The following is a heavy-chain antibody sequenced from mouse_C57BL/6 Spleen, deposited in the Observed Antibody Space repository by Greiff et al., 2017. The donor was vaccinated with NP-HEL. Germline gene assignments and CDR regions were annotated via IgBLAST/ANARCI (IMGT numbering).Heavy chain of an antibody. V-gene: IGHV2-6-1*01. J-gene: IGHJ4*01. Sequence: VKLMESGPGLVAPSQSLSITCTVSGFSLTSYGVHWVRQPPGKGLEWLVVIWSDGSTTYNSALKSRLSISKDNSKSQVFLKMNSLQTDDTAMYYCARHYYGSRWAMDYWGQGTSVTVSS. CDR1: GFSLTSYG. D-gene: IGHD1-1*01. CDR2: IWSDGST. CDR3: ARHYYGSRWAMDY.